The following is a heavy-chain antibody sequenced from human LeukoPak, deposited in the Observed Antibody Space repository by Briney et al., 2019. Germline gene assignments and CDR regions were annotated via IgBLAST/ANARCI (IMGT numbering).Heavy chain of an antibody. V-gene: IGHV1-69*13. CDR1: GYTFTGYY. CDR2: IIPIFGTA. Sequence: GASVKVSCKASGYTFTGYYMHWVRQAPGQGLEWMGGIIPIFGTANYAQKFQGRVTITADESTSTAYMELSSLRSEDTAVYYCARYRDGYNYYFDYWGQGTLVTVSS. CDR3: ARYRDGYNYYFDY. J-gene: IGHJ4*02. D-gene: IGHD5-24*01.